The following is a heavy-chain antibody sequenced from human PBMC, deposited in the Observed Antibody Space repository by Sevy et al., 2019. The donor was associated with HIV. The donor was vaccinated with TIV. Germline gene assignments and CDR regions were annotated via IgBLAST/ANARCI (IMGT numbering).Heavy chain of an antibody. CDR2: IHYSGST. Sequence: SETLSLICTVSGGSIGSSSYYWSWIRQAPGKGPEWIATIHYSGSTYYNPSLESAVTMSVDTSKNQFSLKLSSMSASDTAVYYCSRHYSGWYSNLDYYYGLDVWGQGTTVTVSS. V-gene: IGHV4-39*01. CDR3: SRHYSGWYSNLDYYYGLDV. CDR1: GGSIGSSSYY. D-gene: IGHD6-19*01. J-gene: IGHJ6*02.